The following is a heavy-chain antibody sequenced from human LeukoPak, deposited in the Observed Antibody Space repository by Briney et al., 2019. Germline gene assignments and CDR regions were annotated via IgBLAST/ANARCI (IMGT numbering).Heavy chain of an antibody. Sequence: ASVKVSCKASGYTFTGYYIHWVRQAPGQGLEWMGWINPNRGDTNYAQNFQGRVTMTRDTCITTAYMELSRLRSDDTAVYYCAPTHGNGWYYFDYWGQGTLVTVSS. D-gene: IGHD6-19*01. J-gene: IGHJ4*02. CDR1: GYTFTGYY. V-gene: IGHV1-2*02. CDR2: INPNRGDT. CDR3: APTHGNGWYYFDY.